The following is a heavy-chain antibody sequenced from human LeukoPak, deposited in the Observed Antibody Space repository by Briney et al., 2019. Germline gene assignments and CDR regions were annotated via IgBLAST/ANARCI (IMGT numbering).Heavy chain of an antibody. V-gene: IGHV3-11*06. Sequence: GRTLRLSRAASVFTHSDYYMSGIPHAPGRARVGGSDNTSNRSYTNYTDAVKNRFNISKDNAKNSMYLQMNGLSAEAKVVYYCARDRDYCRSKSCLTQLFKGGRAFDIWGQGTMVTVSS. J-gene: IGHJ3*02. CDR3: ARDRDYCRSKSCLTQLFKGGRAFDI. CDR2: NTSNRSYT. D-gene: IGHD2-2*01. CDR1: VFTHSDYY.